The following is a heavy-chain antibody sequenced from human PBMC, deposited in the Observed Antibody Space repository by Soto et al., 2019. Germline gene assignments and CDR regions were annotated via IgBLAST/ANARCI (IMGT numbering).Heavy chain of an antibody. D-gene: IGHD2-15*01. J-gene: IGHJ5*02. CDR1: GVAISDISYC. CDR2: MFYSGAT. Sequence: LSLTCTVSGVAISDISYCWGGIRQAPGKGLQWIGCMFYSGATYYNPSLKNRVTLSVDTSNNEFSLKLVSVTAPDTAVYYCARHKSGSDWLDPWGQGTLVTVSS. V-gene: IGHV4-39*01. CDR3: ARHKSGSDWLDP.